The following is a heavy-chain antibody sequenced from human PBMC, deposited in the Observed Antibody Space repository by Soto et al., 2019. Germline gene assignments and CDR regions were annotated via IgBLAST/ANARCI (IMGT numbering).Heavy chain of an antibody. CDR3: ARPVGSSSWYPDY. CDR2: IKQDGSEK. D-gene: IGHD6-13*01. CDR1: GFTFSSYW. J-gene: IGHJ4*02. Sequence: GGSLRLSCAASGFTFSSYWMSWVRQAPGKGLEWVANIKQDGSEKYYVDSVKGRFTISRDNAKNSLYLQMNSLRAEDTAVYYCARPVGSSSWYPDYWGQGTLVTVSS. V-gene: IGHV3-7*01.